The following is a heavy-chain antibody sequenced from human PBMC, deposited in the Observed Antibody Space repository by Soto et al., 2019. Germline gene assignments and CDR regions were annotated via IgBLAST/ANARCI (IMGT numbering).Heavy chain of an antibody. CDR3: ARTDYGDFVGWIDP. CDR2: IYWDENQ. Sequence: QITLKESGPTLVKPTQTLTLTCTFSGFSFSTSGVGVGWVRQPPGKALQWLAVIYWDENQRYSPSLRSRLTITKATSRNPGVLTMTNMDPVDAGTYYCARTDYGDFVGWIDPWGQGILVNVSS. J-gene: IGHJ5*02. V-gene: IGHV2-5*02. CDR1: GFSFSTSGVG. D-gene: IGHD4-17*01.